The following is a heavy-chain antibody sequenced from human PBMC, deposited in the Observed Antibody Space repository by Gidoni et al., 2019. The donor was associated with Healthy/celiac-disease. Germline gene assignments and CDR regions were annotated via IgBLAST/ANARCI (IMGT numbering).Heavy chain of an antibody. CDR3: ARDGPTATEKKYGMDV. CDR2: IYYSGST. Sequence: QVQLQESGAGLVKPSQTLSLTCNVSGGSSSRGDYYWSWIRQPPGKGLEWIGYIYYSGSTYSNPALKSRVTISVDPSKNQFSLKLSSVPAADTAVYYCARDGPTATEKKYGMDVWGQGTTVTVSS. V-gene: IGHV4-30-4*01. D-gene: IGHD1-1*01. J-gene: IGHJ6*02. CDR1: GGSSSRGDYY.